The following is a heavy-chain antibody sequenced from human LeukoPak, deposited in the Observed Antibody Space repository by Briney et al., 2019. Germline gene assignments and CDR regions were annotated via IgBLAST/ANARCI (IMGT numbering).Heavy chain of an antibody. Sequence: GGSLRLSCAASGFTYSSYGMHWVRQAPGKGLEWVAVISYDGSNKYYADSVKGRFTFSRDNSKNTLYLQMNSLRAEDTAVYYCAKAADPIYYYYGMDVWGQGTTVTVSS. V-gene: IGHV3-30*18. J-gene: IGHJ6*02. CDR1: GFTYSSYG. CDR3: AKAADPIYYYYGMDV. CDR2: ISYDGSNK.